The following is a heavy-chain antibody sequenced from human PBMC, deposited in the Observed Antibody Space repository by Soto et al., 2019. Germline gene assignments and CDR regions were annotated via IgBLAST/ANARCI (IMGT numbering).Heavy chain of an antibody. D-gene: IGHD3-9*01. Sequence: SETLSLTCTVSGGSISSSSYYWGWIRQPPGKGLEWIGSIYYSGSTYYNPSLKTRVPISVATSKTQFSLKLSSVTAVDTAVYYCARTPVNYDILTGYLYWGQGTLVTVSS. J-gene: IGHJ4*02. CDR2: IYYSGST. CDR1: GGSISSSSYY. CDR3: ARTPVNYDILTGYLY. V-gene: IGHV4-39*01.